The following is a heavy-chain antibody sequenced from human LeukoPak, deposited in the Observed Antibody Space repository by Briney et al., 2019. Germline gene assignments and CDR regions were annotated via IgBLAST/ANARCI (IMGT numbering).Heavy chain of an antibody. V-gene: IGHV4-59*01. D-gene: IGHD5-18*01. CDR1: GASLSSYY. CDR2: VSDTGKT. J-gene: IGHJ4*02. CDR3: ATGYLQPFGN. Sequence: SETLSLTCSVSGASLSSYYWDWLRQSPGKGLEWIGYVSDTGKTDSNPSLKSRVTISLDISKKQFSLRLRSVTAADSAVYYWATGYLQPFGNRGPGILVTGSS.